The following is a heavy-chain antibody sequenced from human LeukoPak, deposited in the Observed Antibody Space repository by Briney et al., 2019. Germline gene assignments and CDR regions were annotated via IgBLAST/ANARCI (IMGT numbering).Heavy chain of an antibody. J-gene: IGHJ4*02. CDR3: ARKSTAWEFDY. CDR1: GFTFSSYW. CDR2: TWYDGRNI. V-gene: IGHV3-33*08. D-gene: IGHD1-26*01. Sequence: GGSLRLSCAASGFTFSSYWMNWVRQAPGKGLEWVAVTWYDGRNIYYADSVKGRFTISRDIFKNTLYLQMNTLRAEDSAVYYCARKSTAWEFDYWGQGTLVTVSS.